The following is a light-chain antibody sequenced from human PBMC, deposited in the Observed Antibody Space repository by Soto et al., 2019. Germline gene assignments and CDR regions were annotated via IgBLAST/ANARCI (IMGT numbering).Light chain of an antibody. V-gene: IGKV3-11*01. Sequence: VWTQSPATLSLSPGQRATLSCRSSQRLSNYLAWYQQQPRQAPRLLIYDTSKRATGIPARLSGSGSGTDFTLTISSLEPDDCAVYYSQQLSSWITFGGETNVEIK. CDR2: DTS. CDR1: QRLSNY. J-gene: IGKJ4*01. CDR3: QQLSSWIT.